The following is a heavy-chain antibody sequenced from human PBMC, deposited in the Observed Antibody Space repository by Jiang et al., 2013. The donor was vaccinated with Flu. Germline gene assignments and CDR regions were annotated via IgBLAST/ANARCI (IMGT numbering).Heavy chain of an antibody. J-gene: IGHJ6*04. CDR3: ARSWIQLWPDYYYYGMDV. V-gene: IGHV6-1*01. CDR1: GDSVSSNSAA. D-gene: IGHD5-18*01. CDR2: TYYRSKWYN. Sequence: SQTLSLTCAISGDSVSSNSAAWNWIRQSPSRGLEWLGRTYYRSKWYNDYAVSVKSRITINPDTSKNQFSLQLNSATPEDTAVYYCARSWIQLWPDYYYYGMDVWGQRDHGHRLL.